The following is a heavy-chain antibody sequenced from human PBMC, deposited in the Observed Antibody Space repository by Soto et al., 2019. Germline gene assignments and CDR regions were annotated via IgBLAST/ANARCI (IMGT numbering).Heavy chain of an antibody. V-gene: IGHV3-30*18. CDR3: AKARKDIVVVPARYGLDYYYGMDV. D-gene: IGHD2-2*01. Sequence: QVQLVESGGGVVQPGRSLRLSCAASGFTFSSYGMHWVRQAPGKGLEWVAVISYDGSNKYYADSVKGRFTISRDNSKNTLYLQMNSLRAEDTAVYYCAKARKDIVVVPARYGLDYYYGMDVWGQGTTVTVSS. CDR2: ISYDGSNK. J-gene: IGHJ6*02. CDR1: GFTFSSYG.